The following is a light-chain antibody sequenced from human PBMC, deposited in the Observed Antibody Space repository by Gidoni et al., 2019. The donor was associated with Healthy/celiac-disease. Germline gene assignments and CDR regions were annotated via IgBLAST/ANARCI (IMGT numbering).Light chain of an antibody. J-gene: IGLJ2*01. CDR1: SSNIGSNT. Sequence: QSVLTQPPSASGTPGQRVTIPASGRSSNIGSNTVNWYHTLPGTAPKLLIYSNNPRPSGVPDRFSGSKSGTSASLAISGLQSEDEADYYCAAWDDSLNGVFGGGTKLTVL. CDR3: AAWDDSLNGV. CDR2: SNN. V-gene: IGLV1-44*01.